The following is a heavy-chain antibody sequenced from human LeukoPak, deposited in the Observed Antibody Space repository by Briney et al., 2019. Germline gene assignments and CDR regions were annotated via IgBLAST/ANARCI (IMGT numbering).Heavy chain of an antibody. V-gene: IGHV3-48*04. Sequence: PGGSLRLSCAASGFTFSSYSMNWVRQAPGKGLEWVSYISSSSSTIYYADSVKGRFTISRDNAKNSLYLQMNSLRAEDTAVYYCARDITPPDIVVVHYGMDVWGQGTTVTVSS. CDR1: GFTFSSYS. J-gene: IGHJ6*02. CDR3: ARDITPPDIVVVHYGMDV. CDR2: ISSSSSTI. D-gene: IGHD2-2*01.